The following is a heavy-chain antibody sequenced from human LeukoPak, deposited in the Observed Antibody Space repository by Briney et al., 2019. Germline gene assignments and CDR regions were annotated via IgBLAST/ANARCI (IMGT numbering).Heavy chain of an antibody. CDR2: ISDSGGST. J-gene: IGHJ4*02. V-gene: IGHV3-23*01. Sequence: PGGSLRLSCAASGFTFNNYAMTWVRQAPGKGLEWVSTISDSGGSTYYADSVKGRFTISRDNSKNTLYLQVSNLKAEDTALYYCAMTVAADYWGQGTLATVSS. CDR3: AMTVAADY. D-gene: IGHD6-19*01. CDR1: GFTFNNYA.